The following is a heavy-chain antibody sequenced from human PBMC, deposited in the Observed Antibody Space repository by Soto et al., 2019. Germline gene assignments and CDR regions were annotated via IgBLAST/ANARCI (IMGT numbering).Heavy chain of an antibody. CDR1: GFTFSSYG. V-gene: IGHV3-33*01. Sequence: PGGSLRLSCAASGFTFSSYGMHWVRQAPGKGLEWVAVIWYDGSNKYYADSVKGRFTISRDNSKNTLYLQMNSLRAEDTAVYYCARSLQKLAAAGTFYYYYGMDVWGQGTTVTVSS. CDR2: IWYDGSNK. CDR3: ARSLQKLAAAGTFYYYYGMDV. J-gene: IGHJ6*02. D-gene: IGHD6-13*01.